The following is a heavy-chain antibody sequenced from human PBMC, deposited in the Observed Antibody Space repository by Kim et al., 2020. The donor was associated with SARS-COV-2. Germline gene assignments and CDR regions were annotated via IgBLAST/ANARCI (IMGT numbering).Heavy chain of an antibody. D-gene: IGHD3-22*01. CDR3: ARDPADYYDSSGSDAFDI. Sequence: GGSLRLSCAASGFTFSSYGMHWVRQAPGKGLEWVAVIWYDGSNKYYADSVKGRFTISRDNSKNTLYLQMNSLRAEDTAVYYCARDPADYYDSSGSDAFDIWGQGTMVTVSS. J-gene: IGHJ3*02. V-gene: IGHV3-33*01. CDR1: GFTFSSYG. CDR2: IWYDGSNK.